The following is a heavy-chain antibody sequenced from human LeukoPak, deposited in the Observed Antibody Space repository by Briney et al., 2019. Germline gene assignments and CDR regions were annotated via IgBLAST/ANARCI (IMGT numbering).Heavy chain of an antibody. D-gene: IGHD5-18*01. CDR3: ARDLARGYSYGYNAFDI. V-gene: IGHV1-18*01. J-gene: IGHJ3*02. CDR1: GYSLSSYG. Sequence: ASVKVSCKASGYSLSSYGIGWVRQAPRQGLGWMGWITAGNGNTNYAQKVQGRVTMTTDTSTSTAYMELRSLRSDDTAVYFCARDLARGYSYGYNAFDIWGQGTMVTVSS. CDR2: ITAGNGNT.